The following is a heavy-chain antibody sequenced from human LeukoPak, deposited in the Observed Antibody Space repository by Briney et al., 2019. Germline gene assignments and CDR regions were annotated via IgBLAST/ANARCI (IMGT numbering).Heavy chain of an antibody. D-gene: IGHD3-3*01. CDR3: ASLSEGVRGFWSGYYTRYFDY. J-gene: IGHJ4*02. CDR1: GGSISSSSYY. Sequence: SETLSLTRTVSGGSISSSSYYWGWIRQPPGKGLEWIGSIYYSGSTYYNPSLKSRVTISVDTSKNQFSLKLSSVTAADTAVYYCASLSEGVRGFWSGYYTRYFDYWGQGTLVTVSS. CDR2: IYYSGST. V-gene: IGHV4-39*01.